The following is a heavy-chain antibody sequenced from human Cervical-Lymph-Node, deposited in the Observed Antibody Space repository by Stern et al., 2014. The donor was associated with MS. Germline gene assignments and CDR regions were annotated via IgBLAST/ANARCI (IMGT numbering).Heavy chain of an antibody. CDR1: GASVSSGSYY. V-gene: IGHV4-39*01. D-gene: IGHD3-3*01. CDR3: ARHDQFLGGMDV. Sequence: QVQLQESGPGLVKPSETLSLTCTVSGASVSSGSYYWGWIRQSPGKRLEWIGYVYYTGTPYSNPSLSSRVTISVDTSNNHFFRNLSSVTATDTAVYYCARHDQFLGGMDVWGQGTTVTVSS. J-gene: IGHJ6*02. CDR2: VYYTGTP.